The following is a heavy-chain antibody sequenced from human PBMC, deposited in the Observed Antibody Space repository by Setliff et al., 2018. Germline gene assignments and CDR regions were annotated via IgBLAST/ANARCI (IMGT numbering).Heavy chain of an antibody. V-gene: IGHV1-2*02. Sequence: GASVKVSCKTSGYTFTAYHMHWVRQAPGQGLEWMGWINPNSGGANYAQKFQGRVTLARDTSISTSYMQLNSLTSDDTAVYYWARLGAIPEPGTGVLGWGQGTLVTVSS. CDR1: GYTFTAYH. J-gene: IGHJ4*02. CDR3: ARLGAIPEPGTGVLG. CDR2: INPNSGGA. D-gene: IGHD3-16*01.